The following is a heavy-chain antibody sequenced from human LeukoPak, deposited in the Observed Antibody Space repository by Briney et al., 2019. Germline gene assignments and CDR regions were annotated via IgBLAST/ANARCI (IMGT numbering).Heavy chain of an antibody. V-gene: IGHV4-59*01. D-gene: IGHD1-26*01. J-gene: IGHJ4*02. CDR2: IYYSGST. CDR3: ARALPYYFDY. Sequence: SETLSLTCSVSGVPISSYYWSWIRQPPGKGLEWIGYIYYSGSTNYNPSLKSRVTISVDTSKNQFSLKLSSVTAADTAVYYCARALPYYFDYWGQGTLVTVSS. CDR1: GVPISSYY.